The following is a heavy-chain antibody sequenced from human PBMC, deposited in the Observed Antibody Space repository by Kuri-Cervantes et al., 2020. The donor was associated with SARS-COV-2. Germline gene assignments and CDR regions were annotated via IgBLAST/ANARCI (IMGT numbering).Heavy chain of an antibody. CDR3: ARAPSRGQWLVKYYFDY. J-gene: IGHJ4*02. Sequence: SETLSLTCTVSGGSISSSSYYWGWIRQPPGKGLEWIGYIYYSGSTNYNPSLKSRVTISVDTSKNQFSLKLSSVTAADTAVYYCARAPSRGQWLVKYYFDYWGQGTLVTVSS. CDR1: GGSISSSSYY. CDR2: IYYSGST. D-gene: IGHD6-19*01. V-gene: IGHV4-61*05.